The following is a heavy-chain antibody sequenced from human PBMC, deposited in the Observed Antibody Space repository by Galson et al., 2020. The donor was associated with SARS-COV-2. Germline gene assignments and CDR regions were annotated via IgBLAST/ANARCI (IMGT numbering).Heavy chain of an antibody. CDR3: ARAADAGYLYFDY. D-gene: IGHD2-2*03. V-gene: IGHV6-1*01. CDR2: TYYRSKWYN. Sequence: SQTLSLTCAISGDSVSSNSAAWIWIRQSPSRGLEWLGRTYYRSKWYNDYAESVKSRITINADTSKNQFSLQLNSVTPEDTAVYYCARAADAGYLYFDYWGQGTLVTVSS. J-gene: IGHJ4*02. CDR1: GDSVSSNSAA.